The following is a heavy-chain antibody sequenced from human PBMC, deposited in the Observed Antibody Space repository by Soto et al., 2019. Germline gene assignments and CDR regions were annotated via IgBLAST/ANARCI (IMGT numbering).Heavy chain of an antibody. CDR3: ARDRDSSSWYVSDY. Sequence: LSLTCTVSGGSVSSGSYYWSWIRQPPGKGLEWIGYIYYSGSTNYNPSLKSRVTISVDTSKNQFSLKLSSVTAADTAVYYCARDRDSSSWYVSDYWGQGTLVTVSS. V-gene: IGHV4-61*01. CDR2: IYYSGST. CDR1: GGSVSSGSYY. J-gene: IGHJ4*02. D-gene: IGHD6-13*01.